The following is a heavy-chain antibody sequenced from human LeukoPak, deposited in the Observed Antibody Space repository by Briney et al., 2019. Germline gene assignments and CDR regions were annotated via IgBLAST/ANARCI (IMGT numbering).Heavy chain of an antibody. J-gene: IGHJ5*02. CDR1: GYSFTSYW. CDR3: ARHHDYGGNSCWFDP. Sequence: GESLKISCKGSGYSFTSYWIGWVRQMPGKGLEWMGIIYPGDSDTRYSPSFQGQVTISADKSISTAYLQWSSLKASDTATYYCARHHDYGGNSCWFDPWGQGTLVTVSS. CDR2: IYPGDSDT. V-gene: IGHV5-51*01. D-gene: IGHD4-23*01.